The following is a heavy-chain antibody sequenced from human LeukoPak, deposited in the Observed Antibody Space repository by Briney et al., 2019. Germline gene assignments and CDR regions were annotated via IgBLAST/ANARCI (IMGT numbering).Heavy chain of an antibody. J-gene: IGHJ4*02. Sequence: SVKVSCKASGGTFSSYAISWVRQAPGQGLEWMGGIIPIFGTANYAQKFQGRVTITRDTSASTAYMELSSLRSEDTAVYYCAADIAGNEGFGYWGQGTLVTVSS. V-gene: IGHV1-69*05. CDR2: IIPIFGTA. CDR3: AADIAGNEGFGY. CDR1: GGTFSSYA. D-gene: IGHD3-10*01.